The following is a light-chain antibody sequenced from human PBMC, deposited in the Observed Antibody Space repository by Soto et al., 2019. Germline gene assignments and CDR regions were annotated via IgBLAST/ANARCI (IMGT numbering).Light chain of an antibody. CDR2: GAS. CDR1: QSVSSSF. J-gene: IGKJ1*01. Sequence: EIVLTQSPGTLSLSPGERATLSCRASQSVSSSFLAWYQQKPGQAPRLLIYGASSRPTGIPDRFSGSGSGTDFTLSISRLEPEDSAVYYCQQYGSSRTFGQGTKVDIK. V-gene: IGKV3-20*01. CDR3: QQYGSSRT.